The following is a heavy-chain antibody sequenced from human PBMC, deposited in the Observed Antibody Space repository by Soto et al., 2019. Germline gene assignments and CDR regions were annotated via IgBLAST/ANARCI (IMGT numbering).Heavy chain of an antibody. CDR1: GFSLSTGGVG. CDR2: IYWDDDK. V-gene: IGHV2-5*02. D-gene: IGHD2-21*02. CDR3: AHSRCGGDCLQSYSSHYYYGMDV. Sequence: QITLKESGPSLVKPTQTLTLTCTFSGFSLSTGGVGVGWIRQPPGKALEWLALIYWDDDKRYSPSLRSRLTVPKDHSKNQXXLXMXXMDPVDTATYYCAHSRCGGDCLQSYSSHYYYGMDVWGQGTTVTVSS. J-gene: IGHJ6*02.